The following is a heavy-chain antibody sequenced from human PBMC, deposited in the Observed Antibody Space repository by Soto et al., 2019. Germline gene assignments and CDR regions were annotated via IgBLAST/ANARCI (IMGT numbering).Heavy chain of an antibody. Sequence: ASVKVSCKASGYTFTGYYMHWVRQAPGQGLEWMGWINPNSGGTNYAQKFQGWVTMTRDTSISTAYMELSRLRSDDTAVYYCARGGSRGAYYYYYGMDVWGQGTRVTVSS. D-gene: IGHD3-10*01. CDR2: INPNSGGT. J-gene: IGHJ6*02. V-gene: IGHV1-2*04. CDR3: ARGGSRGAYYYYYGMDV. CDR1: GYTFTGYY.